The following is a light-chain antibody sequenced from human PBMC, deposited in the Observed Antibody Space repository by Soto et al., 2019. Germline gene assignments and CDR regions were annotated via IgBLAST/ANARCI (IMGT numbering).Light chain of an antibody. CDR1: QSISSW. Sequence: IQLTQSPSSLSASVRDRVTITCRASQSISSWLAWYQQKPGKAPKLLIYDASSLESGVPSRFSGSGSETEFTLTISSLQPDDFATYYCQQYNSYPWTFGQGTKVDIK. CDR3: QQYNSYPWT. V-gene: IGKV1-5*01. J-gene: IGKJ1*01. CDR2: DAS.